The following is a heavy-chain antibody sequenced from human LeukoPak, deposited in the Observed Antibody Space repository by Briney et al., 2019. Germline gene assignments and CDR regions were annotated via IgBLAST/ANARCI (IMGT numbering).Heavy chain of an antibody. CDR1: GGTFSSYA. V-gene: IGHV1-69*04. J-gene: IGHJ4*02. D-gene: IGHD3-22*01. Sequence: SVKVSCKASGGTFSSYAISWVRQAPGQGLEWMGRIIPIHGIANYAQKFQGRVTITADKSTSTAYMELSSLRSEDTAVYYCARDSRPHYDSSGYYFLDYWGQGTLVTVSS. CDR2: IIPIHGIA. CDR3: ARDSRPHYDSSGYYFLDY.